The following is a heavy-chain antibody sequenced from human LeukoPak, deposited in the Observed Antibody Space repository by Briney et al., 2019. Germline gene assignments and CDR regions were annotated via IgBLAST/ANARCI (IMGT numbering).Heavy chain of an antibody. CDR3: ARGYLWSGELLNWYFDL. J-gene: IGHJ2*01. CDR2: IKRDGTEK. CDR1: GFTFSSYA. V-gene: IGHV3-7*03. Sequence: PGGSLRLPCAASGFTFSSYAMSWVRQAPGKGLEWVANIKRDGTEKYYVDSVKGRFTISRDNAKKSLYLQMNSLRAEDTALYYCARGYLWSGELLNWYFDLWGPGTLVTVSS. D-gene: IGHD3-10*01.